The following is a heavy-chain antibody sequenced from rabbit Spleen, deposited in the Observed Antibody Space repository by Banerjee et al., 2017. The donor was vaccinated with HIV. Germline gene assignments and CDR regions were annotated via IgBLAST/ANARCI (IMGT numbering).Heavy chain of an antibody. CDR1: GFSFSYRQV. D-gene: IGHD8-1*01. Sequence: QEQLMESGGGLVKPEGSLTLTCTASGFSFSYRQVMCWVRQAPGKGLEWIACINAINGNAVYANWAKRRFTISKTSSTTVSLQVTSLTGADTATYFCARDTASSFSSYGMDLWGPGTLVTVS. V-gene: IGHV1S45*01. CDR2: INAINGNA. J-gene: IGHJ6*01. CDR3: ARDTASSFSSYGMDL.